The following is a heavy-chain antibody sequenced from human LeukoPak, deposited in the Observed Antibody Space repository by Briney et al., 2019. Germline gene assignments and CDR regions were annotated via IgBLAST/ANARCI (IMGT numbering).Heavy chain of an antibody. J-gene: IGHJ5*02. V-gene: IGHV5-51*01. CDR1: GYSFTSYW. CDR2: IYPGDSDT. Sequence: GESLKISCKGSGYSFTSYWIGWVRQMPGKGLEWMGIIYPGDSDTRYSPSFQGQVTISADKSISTAYLQWSSLKASDTAMYYCARGSDYYDSREMGWNWFDPWGQGTLVTVSS. D-gene: IGHD3-22*01. CDR3: ARGSDYYDSREMGWNWFDP.